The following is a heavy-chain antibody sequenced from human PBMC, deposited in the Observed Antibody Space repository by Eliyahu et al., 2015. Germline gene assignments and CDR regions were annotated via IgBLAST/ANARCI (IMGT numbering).Heavy chain of an antibody. J-gene: IGHJ3*02. CDR3: AKRQGANWDAFDI. Sequence: EAQXLXSGGGLVQPGGSLXLSCAASGFTFNXFAMNWVRQAPGKGLEWVSGINYGGGATHYADSVKGRFTISRDNSKNTLYLQMNSLRAEDTAVYFCAKRQGANWDAFDIWGPGTMVTVSS. CDR1: GFTFNXFA. CDR2: INYGGGAT. D-gene: IGHD7-27*01. V-gene: IGHV3-23*01.